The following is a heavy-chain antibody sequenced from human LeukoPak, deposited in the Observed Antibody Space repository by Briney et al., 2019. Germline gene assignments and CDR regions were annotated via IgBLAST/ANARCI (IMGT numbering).Heavy chain of an antibody. V-gene: IGHV3-15*01. CDR2: IKSKAHGGTT. CDR1: GFTFSSYA. J-gene: IGHJ4*02. Sequence: GGSLRLSCAASGFTFSSYAMSWVRQAPGKGLEWVGRIKSKAHGGTTDYVASVEGRFIISRNDSEDTMYLQMNSLKIEDTGVYYCTTDKDFWGGYQDFWGQGVLVSVSS. D-gene: IGHD3-3*01. CDR3: TTDKDFWGGYQDF.